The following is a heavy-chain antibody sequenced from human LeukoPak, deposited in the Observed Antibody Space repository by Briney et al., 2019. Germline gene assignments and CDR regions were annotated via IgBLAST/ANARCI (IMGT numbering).Heavy chain of an antibody. CDR1: GGTFSSYA. Sequence: SVKVSCKASGGTFSSYAISWVRQAPGQGLEWMGGIIPIFGTANYAQKFQGRVTITTDESTSTAYMELSSLRSEDTAVYYCARSNYQLPEYYYYYYMDVWGKGTTVTVSS. V-gene: IGHV1-69*05. J-gene: IGHJ6*03. CDR2: IIPIFGTA. CDR3: ARSNYQLPEYYYYYYMDV. D-gene: IGHD2-2*01.